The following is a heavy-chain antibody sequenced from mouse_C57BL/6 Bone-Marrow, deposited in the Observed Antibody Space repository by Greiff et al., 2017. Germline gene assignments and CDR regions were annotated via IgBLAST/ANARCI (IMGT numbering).Heavy chain of an antibody. J-gene: IGHJ4*01. D-gene: IGHD1-1*02. CDR2: IYWDDDK. CDR1: GFSLSTSGMG. CDR3: GGRTAVVAPYAMDY. V-gene: IGHV8-12*01. Sequence: QVTLKESGPGILQSSQTLSLTCSFSGFSLSTSGMGVSWIRQPSGKGLEWLAHIYWDDDKRYNPSLKRRPTISKDTSRNQVFLTITSADTAATATYYGGGRTAVVAPYAMDYWGQGTSVTVSS.